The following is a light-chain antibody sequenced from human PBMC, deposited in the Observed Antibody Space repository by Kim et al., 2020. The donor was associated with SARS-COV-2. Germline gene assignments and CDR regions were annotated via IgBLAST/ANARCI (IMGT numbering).Light chain of an antibody. CDR1: QSVRRNY. V-gene: IGKV3-20*01. CDR2: GAS. CDR3: LQYGSSWT. Sequence: LSPGNTATLSCMASQSVRRNYVAWYQQKLGQAPRLLIHGASSRATDIPLRFSGSGSGTDFTLTITRLEPEDFAMYYCLQYGSSWTFGQGTKVDIK. J-gene: IGKJ1*01.